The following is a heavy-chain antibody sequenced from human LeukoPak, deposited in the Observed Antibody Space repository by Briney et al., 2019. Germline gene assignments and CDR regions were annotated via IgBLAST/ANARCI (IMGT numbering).Heavy chain of an antibody. CDR3: ARDRSEFDY. Sequence: SETLSLTCTVSGGSISSHYWSWIRQPPGKGLEWLGFIYYSGRTRYNPSLHSRVTISVDTSKNQFSLKLSSVTAADTAVYYCARDRSEFDYWGQGTLVTVSS. CDR2: IYYSGRT. V-gene: IGHV4-59*11. CDR1: GGSISSHY. D-gene: IGHD3-3*01. J-gene: IGHJ4*02.